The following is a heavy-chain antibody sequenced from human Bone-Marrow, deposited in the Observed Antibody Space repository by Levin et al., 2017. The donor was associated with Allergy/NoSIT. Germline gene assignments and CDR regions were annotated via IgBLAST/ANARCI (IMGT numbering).Heavy chain of an antibody. V-gene: IGHV3-21*01. CDR3: AREGDFGDSIDY. Sequence: RPGGSLRLSCEASGFTFSGYSMNWVRQAPGKGLEWVSSISITSSDKYYGDSVKGRFTISRDNAKNSLYLQMNSLRAEDTAVYYCAREGDFGDSIDYWGQGTLVTVSS. D-gene: IGHD4-17*01. CDR2: ISITSSDK. CDR1: GFTFSGYS. J-gene: IGHJ4*02.